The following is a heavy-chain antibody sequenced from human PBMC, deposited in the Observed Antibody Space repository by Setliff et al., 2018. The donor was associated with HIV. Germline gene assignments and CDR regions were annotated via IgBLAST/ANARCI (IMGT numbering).Heavy chain of an antibody. J-gene: IGHJ4*02. CDR3: ARGKTWLRFLDY. Sequence: PGESLKISCKGSGYSFTSYWIGWVRQMPGKGLEWMGIIYPGDSDTRYSPSFQGQVTISADTSPSTAYMELRSLRSDDTAVYYCARGKTWLRFLDYWGQGTLVTVSS. CDR2: IYPGDSDT. CDR1: GYSFTSYW. V-gene: IGHV5-51*01. D-gene: IGHD5-12*01.